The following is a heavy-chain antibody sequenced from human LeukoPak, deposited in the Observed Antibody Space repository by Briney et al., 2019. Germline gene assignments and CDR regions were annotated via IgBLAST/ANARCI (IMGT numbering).Heavy chain of an antibody. J-gene: IGHJ4*02. CDR3: AREMGGYPFDY. D-gene: IGHD5-12*01. CDR1: GFTVSSNY. V-gene: IGHV3-48*03. CDR2: ISISGITI. Sequence: GGSLRLSCAASGFTVSSNYMNWVRQAPGKGLEWASYISISGITIYYADSVKGRFTISRDNAKNSLYLQMNSLRAEDTAIYYCAREMGGYPFDYWGQGTLVTVSS.